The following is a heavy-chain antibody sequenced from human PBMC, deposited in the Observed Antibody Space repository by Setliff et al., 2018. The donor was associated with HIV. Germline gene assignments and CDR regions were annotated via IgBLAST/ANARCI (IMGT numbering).Heavy chain of an antibody. CDR3: TRLWHENWGGVDY. Sequence: GESLKISCKGSGYSFTSYWIGWVRQMPGKGLEWMGIIYPADSNIRYSPSFQGQVTISVDKSTNTAFLQWTSLRASGTAMYYCTRLWHENWGGVDYWGQGTLVTVSS. V-gene: IGHV5-51*01. CDR2: IYPADSNI. CDR1: GYSFTSYW. D-gene: IGHD3-16*01. J-gene: IGHJ4*02.